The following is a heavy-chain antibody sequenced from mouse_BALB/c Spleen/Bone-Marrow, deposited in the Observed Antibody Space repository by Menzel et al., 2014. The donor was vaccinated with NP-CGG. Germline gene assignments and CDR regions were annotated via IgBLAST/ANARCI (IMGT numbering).Heavy chain of an antibody. Sequence: DVKLQESGAELVKPGASVKLSCTASGFNIKDTYMHWVKQRPEQGLEWIGRIDPANGNTKYDPKFQGKATITADTSSNTAYLQLSSLTSEGTAVYYCAGDGAYWGQGTLVTVSA. D-gene: IGHD3-3*01. CDR1: GFNIKDTY. J-gene: IGHJ3*01. V-gene: IGHV14-3*02. CDR3: AGDGAY. CDR2: IDPANGNT.